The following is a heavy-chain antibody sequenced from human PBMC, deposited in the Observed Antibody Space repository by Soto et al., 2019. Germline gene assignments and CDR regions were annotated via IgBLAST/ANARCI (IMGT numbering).Heavy chain of an antibody. D-gene: IGHD1-26*01. CDR3: ARVIKWEWELLVGAFDL. CDR1: RFTFSSYW. V-gene: IGHV3-74*01. J-gene: IGHJ3*01. Sequence: GGSLRLSCAASRFTFSSYWMHWVRQAPGKGLVWVSRINSDGSSTSYADSVKGRFTISRDNAKNTLYLQMNSLRAEDTAVYYCARVIKWEWELLVGAFDLWGQGTMVTVSS. CDR2: INSDGSST.